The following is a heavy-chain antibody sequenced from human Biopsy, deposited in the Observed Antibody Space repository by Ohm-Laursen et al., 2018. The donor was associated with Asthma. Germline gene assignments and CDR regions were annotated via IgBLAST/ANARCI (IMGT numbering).Heavy chain of an antibody. CDR3: ARGWNCGGDCYSLDS. J-gene: IGHJ4*02. Sequence: SDTLSLTCSVSGDSIDSGDYSWTWIRQSPGVGLEWIGYIYRNGDTCYNPTLKNRVTISIDRSKNQFSLRLRSVTAADTAVYYCARGWNCGGDCYSLDSWGQGTLVTVSS. D-gene: IGHD2-21*02. CDR2: IYRNGDT. V-gene: IGHV4-30-2*06. CDR1: GDSIDSGDYS.